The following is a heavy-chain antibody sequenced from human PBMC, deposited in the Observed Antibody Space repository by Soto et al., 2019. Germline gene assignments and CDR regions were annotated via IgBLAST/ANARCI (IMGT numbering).Heavy chain of an antibody. CDR2: INAGNGNT. D-gene: IGHD3-16*01. CDR3: ARHNGPLYVGYYYDMDV. J-gene: IGHJ6*02. CDR1: GYTFASCA. V-gene: IGHV1-3*01. Sequence: ASVKVSCKASGYTFASCAMRWVRQAPGQRLEWMGWINAGNGNTKYSQKFQGRVTITRDTSASTAYMELSSLRAADTAVYYCARHNGPLYVGYYYDMDVWGQGTTVTVSS.